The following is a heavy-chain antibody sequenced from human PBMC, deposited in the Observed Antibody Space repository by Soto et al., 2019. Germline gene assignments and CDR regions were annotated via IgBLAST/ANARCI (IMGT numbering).Heavy chain of an antibody. CDR3: ASDPLHCNSVLCRMNGMHV. CDR2: VSIDGNTK. CDR1: GFSFSSLA. Sequence: PGGSLRLSCAASGFSFSSLAMSWVRQAPGKGLEWVAYVSIDGNTKYYADSVKGRFTVSRDNSKNTVSLQINSLRPEDTALYYCASDPLHCNSVLCRMNGMHVWGQGTTVTVSS. V-gene: IGHV3-30*01. D-gene: IGHD2-2*01. J-gene: IGHJ6*02.